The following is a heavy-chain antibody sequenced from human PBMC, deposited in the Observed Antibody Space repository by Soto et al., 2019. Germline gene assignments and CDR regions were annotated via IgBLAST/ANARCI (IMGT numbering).Heavy chain of an antibody. V-gene: IGHV1-8*01. CDR1: GYTFTSYD. Sequence: ASVKVSCKASGYTFTSYDINWVRQATGQGLEWMGWMNPNSGNTGYAQKFQGRVTMTRNTSISTAYMELSSLRSEDTAVYYCARTEGNWNYYYYYYMDVWGKGTTVTVSS. CDR3: ARTEGNWNYYYYYYMDV. D-gene: IGHD1-20*01. J-gene: IGHJ6*03. CDR2: MNPNSGNT.